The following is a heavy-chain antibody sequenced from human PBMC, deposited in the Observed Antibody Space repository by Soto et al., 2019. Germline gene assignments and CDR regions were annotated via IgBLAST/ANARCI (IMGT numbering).Heavy chain of an antibody. V-gene: IGHV4-61*01. D-gene: IGHD4-17*01. CDR2: MSYSGTT. CDR3: ARGSTVTQYDY. J-gene: IGHJ4*02. CDR1: GVSVSSGSFY. Sequence: LSLTCSVSGVSVSSGSFYWAWIRQPPGKGLEWIGFMSYSGTTNYNPSLKSRVTISVDTSRSQISLMVSSLTAADTALYYCARGSTVTQYDYWGQETLVTVSS.